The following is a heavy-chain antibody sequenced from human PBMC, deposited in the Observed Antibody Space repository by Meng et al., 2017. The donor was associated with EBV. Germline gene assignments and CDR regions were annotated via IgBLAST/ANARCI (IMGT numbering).Heavy chain of an antibody. CDR2: FLPRLGAP. D-gene: IGHD3-10*01. CDR3: ASESGRGYTPDY. J-gene: IGHJ4*02. Sequence: QREVVQSAAEVQKPGSSVKVSCKTSGGPFRYYAISWVRQAPGQGLEWLGGFLPRLGAPNYAQKFHGRVKITADESTSTHYMDLSSLRSEDTAIYYCASESGRGYTPDYWGQGTLVTVSS. CDR1: GGPFRYYA. V-gene: IGHV1-69*01.